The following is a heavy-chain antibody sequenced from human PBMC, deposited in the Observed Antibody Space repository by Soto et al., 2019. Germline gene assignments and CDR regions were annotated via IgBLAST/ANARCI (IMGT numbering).Heavy chain of an antibody. CDR3: ARVRLETYYDFWSGSQRSYYYYYYGMDV. CDR1: GGSFSGYY. J-gene: IGHJ6*02. D-gene: IGHD3-3*01. V-gene: IGHV4-34*01. Sequence: SETLSLTCAVYGGSFSGYYWSWIRQPPGKGLEWIGEINHSGSTNYNPSLKSRVTISVDTSKNQFSLKLSSVTAADTAVYYCARVRLETYYDFWSGSQRSYYYYYYGMDVWGQGTTVTVSS. CDR2: INHSGST.